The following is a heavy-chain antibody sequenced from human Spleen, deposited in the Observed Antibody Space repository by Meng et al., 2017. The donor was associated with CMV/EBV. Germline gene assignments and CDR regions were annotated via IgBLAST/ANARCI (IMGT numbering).Heavy chain of an antibody. CDR1: GFSLSTSGMR. V-gene: IGHV2-70D*14. CDR2: IDWDDDK. Sequence: SGPTLVKPAQTLTLTCTVSGFSLSTSGMRVSWIRQPPGKALEWLARIDWDDDKFYNTSLKTRLTISKDTSKNQVVLTMTNMDPVDTATYYCARMHIPGDAFDVWGQGTMVTVSS. J-gene: IGHJ3*01. D-gene: IGHD2-21*01. CDR3: ARMHIPGDAFDV.